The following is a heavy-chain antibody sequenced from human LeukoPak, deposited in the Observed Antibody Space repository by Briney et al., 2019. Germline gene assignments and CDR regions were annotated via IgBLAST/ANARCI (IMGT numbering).Heavy chain of an antibody. Sequence: GGSLRLSCAASGFTVSSNYMSWVRQAPGKGLEWVSVIYRGGSTYYADSVKGRFTISRDNSKNTLYLQMNSLRAEDTAVYYCARVCSSTSCYRGALGAFDIWGQGTMVTVSS. J-gene: IGHJ3*02. CDR2: IYRGGST. D-gene: IGHD2-2*02. CDR1: GFTVSSNY. V-gene: IGHV3-66*02. CDR3: ARVCSSTSCYRGALGAFDI.